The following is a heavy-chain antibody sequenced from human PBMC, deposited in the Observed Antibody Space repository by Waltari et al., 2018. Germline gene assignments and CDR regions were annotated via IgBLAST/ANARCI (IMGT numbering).Heavy chain of an antibody. CDR1: GGSFSGYY. D-gene: IGHD6-13*01. Sequence: QVQLQQCGAGLLKPSETLSLTCAVYGGSFSGYYWSWIRQPPGKGLEWIGEINHSGSSNCNPALKSRVTISGDTSKNQVSLKRSAVTAADTAVYYCARSIAAAGKRRKAWFDPWGQGTLVTVAS. CDR2: INHSGSS. CDR3: ARSIAAAGKRRKAWFDP. V-gene: IGHV4-34*01. J-gene: IGHJ5*02.